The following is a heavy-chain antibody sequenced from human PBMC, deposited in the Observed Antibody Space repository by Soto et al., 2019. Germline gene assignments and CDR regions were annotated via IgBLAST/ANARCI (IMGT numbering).Heavy chain of an antibody. CDR1: GFTFSSYW. D-gene: IGHD2-15*01. V-gene: IGHV3-74*01. Sequence: EVQLVEPGGGLVQPGGSLRLSCAASGFTFSSYWMHWVRQAPGKGLVWVSRINSDGSGTSYADSVKGRFTISRDNAKNTLFLQMNGLRAEDTAIYYCVRIGCSGGSCYLDYWGQGSLVTVSS. CDR3: VRIGCSGGSCYLDY. CDR2: INSDGSGT. J-gene: IGHJ4*02.